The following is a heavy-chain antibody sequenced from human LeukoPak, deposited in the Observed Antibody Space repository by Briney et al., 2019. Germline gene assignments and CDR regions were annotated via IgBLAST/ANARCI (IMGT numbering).Heavy chain of an antibody. Sequence: SSETLSLTCNVSPYSISTGYYCGWIRQPPGRGLQWFRPFYHSGSTYNNPSLRSPVTLSVDTSKNKFSLRANAVTAAHTADYYSARELHFDSSGQRTLHAFDISGEREMVTLS. D-gene: IGHD3-22*01. V-gene: IGHV4-38-2*02. J-gene: IGHJ3*02. CDR3: ARELHFDSSGQRTLHAFDI. CDR1: PYSISTGYY. CDR2: FYHSGST.